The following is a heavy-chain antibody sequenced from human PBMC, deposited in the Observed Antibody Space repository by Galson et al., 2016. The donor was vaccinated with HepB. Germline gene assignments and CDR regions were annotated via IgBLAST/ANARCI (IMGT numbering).Heavy chain of an antibody. CDR1: GFTVSSNY. D-gene: IGHD6-6*01. CDR3: AGDYSSSSRYNYFDY. Sequence: SLRLSCAASGFTVSSNYMSWVRQAPGKGLEWVSVIYSGGSTYYADSVKGRFTISRDNSKNTLYLQMNSLRAEDTAVYYCAGDYSSSSRYNYFDYWGQGTLVTVSS. V-gene: IGHV3-53*01. J-gene: IGHJ4*02. CDR2: IYSGGST.